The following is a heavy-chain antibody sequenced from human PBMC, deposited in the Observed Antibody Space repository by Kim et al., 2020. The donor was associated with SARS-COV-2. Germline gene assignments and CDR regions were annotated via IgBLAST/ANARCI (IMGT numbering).Heavy chain of an antibody. CDR1: GFTFSDYY. Sequence: GGSLRLSCAASGFTFSDYYMSWIRQAPGKGLEWVSYISSSGSTIYYADSVKGRFTISRDNAKNSLYLQMNSLRAEDTAVYYCARDGKSDYDFWSGYEWGSYYYYGWEVGAQRTTDTVSS. CDR3: ARDGKSDYDFWSGYEWGSYYYYGWEV. D-gene: IGHD3-3*01. J-gene: IGHJ6*01. V-gene: IGHV3-11*01. CDR2: ISSSGSTI.